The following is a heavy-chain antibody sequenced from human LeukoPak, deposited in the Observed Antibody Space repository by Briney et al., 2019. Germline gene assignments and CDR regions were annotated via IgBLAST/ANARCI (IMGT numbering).Heavy chain of an antibody. CDR3: ARGPYSYDSSGAFDI. J-gene: IGHJ3*02. D-gene: IGHD3-22*01. Sequence: SETLSLTCTVSGDSISSGDYYWRWIRQPAGKGLEWIGRISSSGSTNCNPSLKSRVTISVDTSKNQFSLKLSSVTAADTAVYFCARGPYSYDSSGAFDIWGQGTMVTVSS. V-gene: IGHV4-61*02. CDR1: GDSISSGDYY. CDR2: ISSSGST.